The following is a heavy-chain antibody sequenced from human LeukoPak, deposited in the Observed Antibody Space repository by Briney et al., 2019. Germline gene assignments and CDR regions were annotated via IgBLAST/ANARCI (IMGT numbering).Heavy chain of an antibody. CDR2: ISYDGGRT. Sequence: GGSLRLSCVASGFTFSSYGMHWVRQAPGKGLAGVAVISYDGGRTSYADSVKGRFNISRDNSKNTMYLQMNSLRGEDAAVYYCAKCLHEYGDVGYYYYGMDVWGQGTTVTVSS. V-gene: IGHV3-30*18. CDR3: AKCLHEYGDVGYYYYGMDV. D-gene: IGHD4-17*01. CDR1: GFTFSSYG. J-gene: IGHJ6*02.